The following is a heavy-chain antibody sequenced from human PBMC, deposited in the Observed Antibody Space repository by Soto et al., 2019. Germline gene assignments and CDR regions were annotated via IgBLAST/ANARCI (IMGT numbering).Heavy chain of an antibody. D-gene: IGHD2-15*01. CDR3: AKDVGYCSGGSCNTFNWFDP. Sequence: GGSLRLSCAASGFTFDDYAMHWVRQAPGKGLEWVSGISWNSGSIGYADSVKGRFTISRDNAKNSLYLQMNSLRAEDTALYYCAKDVGYCSGGSCNTFNWFDPWGQGTLVTVSS. CDR1: GFTFDDYA. V-gene: IGHV3-9*01. J-gene: IGHJ5*02. CDR2: ISWNSGSI.